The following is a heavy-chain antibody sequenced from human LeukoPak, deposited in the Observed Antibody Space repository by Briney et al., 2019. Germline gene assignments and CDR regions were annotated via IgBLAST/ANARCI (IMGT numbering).Heavy chain of an antibody. V-gene: IGHV4-59*01. CDR1: GGSISSYY. J-gene: IGHJ5*02. Sequence: SETLSLTCTVSGGSISSYYWSWIRQPPGKGLEWIGYIYYSGSTNYNPSLKSRVTISVDTSKNQFSLRLSSVTAADTAVYYCARGTAVAGTWGQGTLVTVSS. CDR2: IYYSGST. D-gene: IGHD6-19*01. CDR3: ARGTAVAGT.